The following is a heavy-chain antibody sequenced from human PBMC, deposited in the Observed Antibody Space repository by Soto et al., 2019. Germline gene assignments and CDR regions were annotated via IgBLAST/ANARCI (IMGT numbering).Heavy chain of an antibody. Sequence: ASVKVSCKASGYTFTSYAMHWVRQAPGQRLEWMGWINAGNGNTKYYAASVKGRFTISRDNSRNTLYLQMNSLRVEDTAVYYCAKRKFCPSTTCFDYWGQGTPVTVSS. CDR1: GYTFTSYA. D-gene: IGHD2-2*01. J-gene: IGHJ4*02. V-gene: IGHV1-3*01. CDR3: AKRKFCPSTTCFDY. CDR2: INAGNGNT.